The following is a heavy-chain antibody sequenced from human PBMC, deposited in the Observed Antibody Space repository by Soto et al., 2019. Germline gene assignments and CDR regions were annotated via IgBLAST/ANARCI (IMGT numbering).Heavy chain of an antibody. CDR1: GFTFSHYS. CDR2: VSSTSSYI. CDR3: AKDRGRGSPVSGGLDV. Sequence: LRLSCAASGFTFSHYSMNWVRQAPGKGLEWVAFVSSTSSYIYYAGSVKGRFTISRDNATNSLYLQMNTLRAEDTAVYYCAKDRGRGSPVSGGLDVWGQGTTVTVSS. J-gene: IGHJ6*02. V-gene: IGHV3-21*01. D-gene: IGHD3-10*01.